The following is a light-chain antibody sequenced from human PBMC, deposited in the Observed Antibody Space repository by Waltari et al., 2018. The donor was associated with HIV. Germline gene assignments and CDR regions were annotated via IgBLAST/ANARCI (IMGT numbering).Light chain of an antibody. CDR1: QSVSSSY. V-gene: IGKV3-20*01. J-gene: IGKJ5*01. CDR3: QHYGSAQIT. Sequence: EIVLTPSPGTLSLSPGERATLSCRASQSVSSSYLAWYQQKPGQAPRLLIYDASNSATGIPHRFSDSESGTDFTLTISRLEPEDFAVYYCQHYGSAQITFGQGTRLEIK. CDR2: DAS.